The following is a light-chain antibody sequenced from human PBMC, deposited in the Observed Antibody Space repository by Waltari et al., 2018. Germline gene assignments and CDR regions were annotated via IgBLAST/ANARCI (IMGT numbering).Light chain of an antibody. CDR2: GAS. V-gene: IGKV3-15*01. CDR1: QTVSSS. CDR3: QQYSNWPQT. J-gene: IGKJ1*01. Sequence: EIVLTQSPATLSLSPGERATLSRRASQTVSSSLAWYQQKPGQAPRLLIYGASSRATGIPDRFSGSGSGTDFTLTISSLEPEDFAVYYCQQYSNWPQTFGQGTKVEIK.